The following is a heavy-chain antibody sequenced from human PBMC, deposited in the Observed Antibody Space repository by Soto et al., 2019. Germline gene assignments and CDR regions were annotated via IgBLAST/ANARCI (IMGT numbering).Heavy chain of an antibody. Sequence: QVQLVESGGGVVQPGRSLRLSCAASGFTFSSYGMHWVRQAPGKGLEWVAVIWYDGSNKYYADSVKGRFTISRDSSKNTLYLQMNSLRAEDTAVYYCARDLIAAAKPTPSFDYWGQGTLVTVSS. CDR3: ARDLIAAAKPTPSFDY. D-gene: IGHD6-13*01. J-gene: IGHJ4*02. CDR2: IWYDGSNK. CDR1: GFTFSSYG. V-gene: IGHV3-33*01.